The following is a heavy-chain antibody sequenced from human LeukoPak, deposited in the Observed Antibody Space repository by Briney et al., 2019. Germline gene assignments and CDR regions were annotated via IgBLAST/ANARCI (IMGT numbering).Heavy chain of an antibody. CDR3: ASRTGYRSSWYWFDP. CDR1: GGSFSDSY. CDR2: INHSGST. V-gene: IGHV4-34*01. Sequence: SETLSLTCAVYGGSFSDSYWTWIRQPPGKGLEWIGEINHSGSTNYNPSLKSRVTISVDTSKNQFSLKLNSVTAADTAVYYCASRTGYRSSWYWFDPWGQGTLVTVSS. D-gene: IGHD6-13*01. J-gene: IGHJ5*02.